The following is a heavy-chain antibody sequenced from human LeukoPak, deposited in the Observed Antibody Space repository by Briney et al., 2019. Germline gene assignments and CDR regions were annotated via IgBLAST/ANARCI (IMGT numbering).Heavy chain of an antibody. J-gene: IGHJ6*02. CDR1: GSTFSSYW. CDR3: ARGGGLDV. Sequence: GGSLRLSCAASGSTFSSYWMNWARQAPGKGLEWVASINHNGNVNYYVDSVKGRFTISRDNAKNSLYLQMSNLRAEDTAVYFCARGGGLDVWGQGATVTVSS. CDR2: INHNGNVN. D-gene: IGHD3-16*01. V-gene: IGHV3-7*03.